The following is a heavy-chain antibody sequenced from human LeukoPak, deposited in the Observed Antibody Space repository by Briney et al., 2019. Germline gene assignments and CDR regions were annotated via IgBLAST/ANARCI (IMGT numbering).Heavy chain of an antibody. J-gene: IGHJ4*02. V-gene: IGHV1-3*01. CDR2: INAGNGNT. CDR1: GYTFTSYA. CDR3: ARGGVRGAPVAGTDFDY. Sequence: ASVKVSCEASGYTFTSYAMHWVRQAPGQRLEWMGWINAGNGNTKYSQKFLGRVTITRDTSASTAYMELSSLRSEDTAVYYCARGGVRGAPVAGTDFDYWGQGTLVTVSS. D-gene: IGHD6-19*01.